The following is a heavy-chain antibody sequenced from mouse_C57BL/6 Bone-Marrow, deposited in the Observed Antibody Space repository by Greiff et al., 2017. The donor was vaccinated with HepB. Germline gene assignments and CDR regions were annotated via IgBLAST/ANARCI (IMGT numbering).Heavy chain of an antibody. CDR1: GYTFTSYW. CDR2: INPSNGGT. J-gene: IGHJ4*01. V-gene: IGHV1-53*01. CDR3: ARERGVTTVYYAMDY. D-gene: IGHD2-2*01. Sequence: QVQLQQPGTELVKPGASVKLSCKASGYTFTSYWMHWVKQRPGQGLEWIGNINPSNGGTNYNEKFKSKATLTVDKSSSTAYMQLSSLTSEDSAVYFCARERGVTTVYYAMDYWGQGTSVTVSS.